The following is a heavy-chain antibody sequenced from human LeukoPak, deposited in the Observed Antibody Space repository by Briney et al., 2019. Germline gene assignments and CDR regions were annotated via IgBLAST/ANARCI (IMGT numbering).Heavy chain of an antibody. CDR2: INSDGSST. J-gene: IGHJ3*02. D-gene: IGHD3-10*01. CDR1: GFTFSSYW. CDR3: ARDSSGSYYRDAFDI. V-gene: IGHV3-74*01. Sequence: GGSLRLSCAASGFTFSSYWMHWVRQAPGKGLVWVSRINSDGSSTSYADSVKGRFTISRDNAKNTLYLQMNSLRAEDTAVYYCARDSSGSYYRDAFDIWGQGTMVTVSS.